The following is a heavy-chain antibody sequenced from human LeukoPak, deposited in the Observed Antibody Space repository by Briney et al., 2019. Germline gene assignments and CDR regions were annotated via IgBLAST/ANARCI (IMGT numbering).Heavy chain of an antibody. CDR3: AKDLGFVLLVMSPIDY. Sequence: AGGSLRLSCAASGFTFSNYWMSWVRQAPGKGLEWVAFIRYDGSHKYYADSVKGRFTISRDNSKNTVYLQMNSLRAEDTAVYYCAKDLGFVLLVMSPIDYWGQGTLVTVSS. CDR1: GFTFSNYW. D-gene: IGHD2-8*01. J-gene: IGHJ4*02. CDR2: IRYDGSHK. V-gene: IGHV3-30*02.